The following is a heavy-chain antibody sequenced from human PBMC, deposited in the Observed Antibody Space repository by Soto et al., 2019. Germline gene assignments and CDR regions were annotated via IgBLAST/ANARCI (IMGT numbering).Heavy chain of an antibody. V-gene: IGHV3-21*01. Sequence: GGSLRLSCAASGFTFTRYSMNWVRQAPGKGLEWVSSISSTTNYIYYADSMKGRFTVSRDNAKNSVYLEMNSLSAEDTAVYYCARESEDLTSNFDYWGQGTLVTSPQ. CDR1: GFTFTRYS. J-gene: IGHJ4*02. CDR2: ISSTTNYI. CDR3: ARESEDLTSNFDY.